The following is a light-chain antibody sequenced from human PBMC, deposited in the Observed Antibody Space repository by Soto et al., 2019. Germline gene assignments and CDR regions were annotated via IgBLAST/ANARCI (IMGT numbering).Light chain of an antibody. Sequence: DIQMTQSPSSLSASVGDRVTITCQASQDITNYLNWYQQKPGKTPKVLIYDASTLEIGVPSRFSGSGSGTDFTFTISSPQPEDIGTYYCQQYDNLPLTFGGGTKVEIK. CDR2: DAS. CDR1: QDITNY. CDR3: QQYDNLPLT. V-gene: IGKV1-33*01. J-gene: IGKJ4*01.